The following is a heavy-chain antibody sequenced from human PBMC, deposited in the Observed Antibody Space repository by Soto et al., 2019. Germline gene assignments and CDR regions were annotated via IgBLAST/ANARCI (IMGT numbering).Heavy chain of an antibody. Sequence: ASVKVSCKASGYTFTSYYMHWVRQAPGQGLEWMGIINPSGGSTSYAQKFQGRVTMTRDTSTSTVYMELSSLRSEDTAVYYCARGVIVVVPAANNWFDPWGQGTLVTVSS. CDR2: INPSGGST. CDR3: ARGVIVVVPAANNWFDP. CDR1: GYTFTSYY. V-gene: IGHV1-46*03. D-gene: IGHD2-2*01. J-gene: IGHJ5*02.